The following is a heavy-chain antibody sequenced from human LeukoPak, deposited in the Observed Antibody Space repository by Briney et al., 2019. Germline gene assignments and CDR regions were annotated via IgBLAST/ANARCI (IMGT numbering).Heavy chain of an antibody. V-gene: IGHV3-64D*06. CDR1: GFTFSYYA. Sequence: GGSLRLSCSASGFTFSYYAMNWVRQAPGKGLEYVSAINSNGGSTYYADSVKGRLIISRDNSKNTLYLQMSSLRAEDTAVYYCVKDRAGYYGSGSLFDYWGQGTLVTVSS. J-gene: IGHJ4*02. CDR2: INSNGGST. CDR3: VKDRAGYYGSGSLFDY. D-gene: IGHD3-10*01.